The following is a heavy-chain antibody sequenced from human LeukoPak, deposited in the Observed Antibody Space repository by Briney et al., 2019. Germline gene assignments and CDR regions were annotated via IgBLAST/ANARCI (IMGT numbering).Heavy chain of an antibody. J-gene: IGHJ4*02. CDR1: GGSISSYY. V-gene: IGHV4-59*01. D-gene: IGHD3-22*01. CDR3: ARAGPYDRSGRNAWAYYFDY. Sequence: SETLSLTCTVSGGSISSYYWSWIRQPPGKGLEWIGYIYYSGSTNYNPSLKSRVTISVDTSKNQFSLKLSSVTAADTAVYYGARAGPYDRSGRNAWAYYFDYWGQGTLVTVSS. CDR2: IYYSGST.